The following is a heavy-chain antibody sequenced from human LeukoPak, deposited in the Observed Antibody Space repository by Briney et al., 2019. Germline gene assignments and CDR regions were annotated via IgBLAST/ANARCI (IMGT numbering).Heavy chain of an antibody. J-gene: IGHJ4*02. CDR1: GFDFNMFA. Sequence: SGGSLRLSCTGSGFDFNMFAMNWVRQAPGQGLEWVSDLSRVGGDTNYADSVKGRFTISRDTSKNMVFLQMNDLRPEDTAVYYCAKEQRIRHCSEGVCMEGYYFDYWGQGSLVTVSS. D-gene: IGHD2-8*01. V-gene: IGHV3-23*01. CDR2: LSRVGGDT. CDR3: AKEQRIRHCSEGVCMEGYYFDY.